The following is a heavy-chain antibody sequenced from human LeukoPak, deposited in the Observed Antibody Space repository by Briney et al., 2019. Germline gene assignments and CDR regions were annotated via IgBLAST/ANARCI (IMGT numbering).Heavy chain of an antibody. Sequence: SETLSLTCTVSGGSVSSGSYYWSWIRQPPGKGLEWIGYIYYSGSTNYNPSLKSRVTISVDTSKNQFSLKLSSVTAADTAMYYCARDRLHAFDFWGQGTVVTVPS. D-gene: IGHD6-25*01. CDR3: ARDRLHAFDF. J-gene: IGHJ3*01. CDR1: GGSVSSGSYY. V-gene: IGHV4-61*01. CDR2: IYYSGST.